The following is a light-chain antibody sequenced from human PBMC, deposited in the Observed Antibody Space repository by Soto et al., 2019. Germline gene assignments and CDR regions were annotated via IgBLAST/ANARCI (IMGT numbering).Light chain of an antibody. CDR3: QTWGTGVRV. CDR1: SGLSSYT. V-gene: IGLV4-69*01. J-gene: IGLJ2*01. Sequence: QLVLTQSPSDSASLGASVKLTCSLNSGLSSYTIAWHQQQPGKGPRFLMKVNSDGSHVKGDVIPDRFSGSSSGAERYLTISSLQSEDEADYFCQTWGTGVRVFGGGTKVTVL. CDR2: VNSDGSH.